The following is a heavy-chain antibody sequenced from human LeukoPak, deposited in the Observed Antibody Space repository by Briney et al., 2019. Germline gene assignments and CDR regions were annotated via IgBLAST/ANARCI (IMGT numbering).Heavy chain of an antibody. D-gene: IGHD6-19*01. CDR1: GGPISSGSYY. V-gene: IGHV4-61*02. J-gene: IGHJ4*02. CDR2: IYTSGST. CDR3: ARVKKSSGWYGEADRYYFDY. Sequence: PSQTLSLTCTVSGGPISSGSYYWSWIRQPAGKGLEWIGRIYTSGSTKYNPSLKSRVTISVDTSNNQFSLKLSSVTAADTAVYYCARVKKSSGWYGEADRYYFDYWGQGTLVTVSS.